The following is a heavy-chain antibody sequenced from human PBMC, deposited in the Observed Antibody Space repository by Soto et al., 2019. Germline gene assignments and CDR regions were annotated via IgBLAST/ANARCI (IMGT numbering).Heavy chain of an antibody. V-gene: IGHV4-4*07. CDR1: GGSINSSY. D-gene: IGHD5-18*01. Sequence: SETLSLTCTVSGGSINSSYCSWIRQPAGKGLEWIGRIYTSGSTNYNPSLKSRVTMSVDTSKNQFSLKLSSVTAADTAVYYCGRERSGYSYGGFDYWGQGTLVTGPS. CDR3: GRERSGYSYGGFDY. J-gene: IGHJ4*02. CDR2: IYTSGST.